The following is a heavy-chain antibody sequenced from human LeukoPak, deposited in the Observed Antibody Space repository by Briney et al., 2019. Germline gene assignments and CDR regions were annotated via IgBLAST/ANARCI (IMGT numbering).Heavy chain of an antibody. CDR3: AKGRYCSSTSCYKYYYGMDV. J-gene: IGHJ6*02. V-gene: IGHV3-23*01. D-gene: IGHD2-2*02. CDR2: ISGSGGST. Sequence: GGSLRLSCAASGFTFSSYAMSWVRQAPGKGLEWVSAISGSGGSTYYADSVKGRFTISRDNSKNTLYLQMNSLRAEDTAVYYCAKGRYCSSTSCYKYYYGMDVWGQGTTVTVSS. CDR1: GFTFSSYA.